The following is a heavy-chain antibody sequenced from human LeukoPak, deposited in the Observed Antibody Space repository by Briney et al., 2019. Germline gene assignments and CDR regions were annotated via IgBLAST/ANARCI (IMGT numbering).Heavy chain of an antibody. D-gene: IGHD6-6*01. V-gene: IGHV3-23*01. CDR1: EFTFSSYA. CDR2: ISGSGGTT. Sequence: PGGSLRLSCAASEFTFSSYAMTWVRQAPGKGLEWVSAISGSGGTTYYADSVKDRFTISRDNSKNTLYLQMNSLRAEDTAVYYCAKDRGQLGFPDYWGQGTLVTVSS. CDR3: AKDRGQLGFPDY. J-gene: IGHJ4*02.